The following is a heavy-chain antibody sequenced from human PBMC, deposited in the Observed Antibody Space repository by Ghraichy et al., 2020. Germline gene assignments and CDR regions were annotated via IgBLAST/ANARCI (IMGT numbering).Heavy chain of an antibody. V-gene: IGHV3-48*02. CDR1: GFTFSSYS. CDR2: ISSSSSTI. D-gene: IGHD3-22*01. J-gene: IGHJ6*02. Sequence: GSLRLSCAASGFTFSSYSMNWVRQAPGKGLEWVSYISSSSSTIYYADSVMGRFTISRDNAKNSLYLQMNSLRDEDTAVYYCARDLLPYYYDSSGRMDVWGQGTTVTVS. CDR3: ARDLLPYYYDSSGRMDV.